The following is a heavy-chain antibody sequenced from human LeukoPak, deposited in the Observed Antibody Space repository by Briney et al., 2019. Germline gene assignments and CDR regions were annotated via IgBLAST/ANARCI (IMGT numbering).Heavy chain of an antibody. V-gene: IGHV3-48*02. CDR1: GFSFSTYT. Sequence: GGSLRLSCAASGFSFSTYTMNWVRQAPGKGLDWVSYISSSSSTIYYADSVKGRFPISRDNANNSLYLQMNSLRDEDTAVYYCARARRYRSSWYHDYWGQGTLVTVSS. CDR3: ARARRYRSSWYHDY. CDR2: ISSSSSTI. J-gene: IGHJ4*02. D-gene: IGHD6-13*01.